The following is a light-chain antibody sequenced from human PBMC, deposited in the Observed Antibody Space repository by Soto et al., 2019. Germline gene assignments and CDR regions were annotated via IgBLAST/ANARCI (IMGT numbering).Light chain of an antibody. Sequence: EIVMTQSPATLSVSSGERATLSCRASQSVNTHLAWYQQKPGQAPRLLIYGVSTRATGIPARFSGSGSGTEFTLTISSLQSEDFAVYYCQQYFNWPPLTFGGGTRVDIK. CDR2: GVS. CDR1: QSVNTH. J-gene: IGKJ4*01. V-gene: IGKV3-15*01. CDR3: QQYFNWPPLT.